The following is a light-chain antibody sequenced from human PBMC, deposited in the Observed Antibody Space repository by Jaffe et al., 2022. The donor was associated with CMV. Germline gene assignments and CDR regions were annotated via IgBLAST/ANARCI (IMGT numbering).Light chain of an antibody. Sequence: DIQMTQSPSTLSASVGDRVTITCRASQSLSSWLAWYQQKPGRAPKLLIYRASRLETGVPSRFSGSGSETEFTLTISSLQPDDFATYYCHQYNTFPRTFGQGTKVEIK. CDR3: HQYNTFPRT. V-gene: IGKV1-5*03. CDR1: QSLSSW. CDR2: RAS. J-gene: IGKJ1*01.